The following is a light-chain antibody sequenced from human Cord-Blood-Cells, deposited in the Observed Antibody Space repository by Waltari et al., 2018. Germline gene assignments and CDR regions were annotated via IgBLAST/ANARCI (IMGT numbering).Light chain of an antibody. CDR2: DVS. Sequence: QSALTQPASVSGSPGQSITTSCTGTSRDVGGYNYVSWYQQHPGKAPKLMIYDVSKRPSGVSTRFSGSKSGNTASLTISGLQAEDEADYYCSSYTSSSTRVFGGGTKLTVL. J-gene: IGLJ3*02. V-gene: IGLV2-14*01. CDR3: SSYTSSSTRV. CDR1: SRDVGGYNY.